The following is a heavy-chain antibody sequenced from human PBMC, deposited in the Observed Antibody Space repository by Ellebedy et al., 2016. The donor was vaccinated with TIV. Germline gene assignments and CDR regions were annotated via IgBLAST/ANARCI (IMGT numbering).Heavy chain of an antibody. CDR2: INKDGSEK. CDR1: GFSFSSYW. V-gene: IGHV3-7*03. Sequence: GESLKISCAASGFSFSSYWMSWVRQAPGKGLEWVANINKDGSEKYYLDSVEGRFTISRDNAKNSLNLQMNSLRVEDTALYYCVPYYYDNGGYSWGQGTLVTVSS. J-gene: IGHJ5*02. CDR3: VPYYYDNGGYS. D-gene: IGHD3-22*01.